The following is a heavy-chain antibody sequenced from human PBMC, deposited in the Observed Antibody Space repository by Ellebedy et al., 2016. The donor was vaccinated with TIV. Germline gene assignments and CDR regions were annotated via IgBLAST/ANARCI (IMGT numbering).Heavy chain of an antibody. CDR3: ARELLGGQGDMDV. D-gene: IGHD1-26*01. J-gene: IGHJ6*02. V-gene: IGHV3-33*01. Sequence: LSLTCAASGFTFTDFHMHWVRQAPGTGLEWVAVIWFDGSLTFYADSVKGRFTLSRDNSKNMLYLQMDNLRVEDTALYYCARELLGGQGDMDVWGQGTTVTVSS. CDR1: GFTFTDFH. CDR2: IWFDGSLT.